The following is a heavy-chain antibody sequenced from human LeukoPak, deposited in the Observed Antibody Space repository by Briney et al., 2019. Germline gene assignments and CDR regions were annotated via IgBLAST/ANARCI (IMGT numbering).Heavy chain of an antibody. CDR1: GGSISSYY. Sequence: SETLSLTCTVSGGSISSYYWSWIRQPPGKGLEWIGYIYYSGSTNYNPSLKSRVTISVDTSKNQFSLKLSSVPAADTAVYYCARRGGSRPGWFDPWGQGTLVTVSS. J-gene: IGHJ5*02. D-gene: IGHD1-26*01. V-gene: IGHV4-59*01. CDR3: ARRGGSRPGWFDP. CDR2: IYYSGST.